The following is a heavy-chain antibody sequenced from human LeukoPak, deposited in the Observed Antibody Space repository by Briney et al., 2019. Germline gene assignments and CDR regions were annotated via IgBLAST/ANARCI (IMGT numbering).Heavy chain of an antibody. CDR2: TYYRSKWYN. D-gene: IGHD7-27*01. J-gene: IGHJ3*02. CDR1: GDSVFNNNAA. CDR3: ARVLGNGDAFDI. Sequence: SQTPSLTCAISGDSVFNNNAAWNWIRQSPSRGLEWLGRTYYRSKWYNDYAVSVKSRITINPDTSKNQFSLQLNSVTPEDTAVYYCARVLGNGDAFDIWGQGTMVTVSS. V-gene: IGHV6-1*01.